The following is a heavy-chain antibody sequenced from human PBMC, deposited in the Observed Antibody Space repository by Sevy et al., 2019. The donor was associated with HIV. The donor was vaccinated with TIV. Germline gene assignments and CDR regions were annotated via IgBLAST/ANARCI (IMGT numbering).Heavy chain of an antibody. V-gene: IGHV5-51*01. CDR2: IYPGDSDT. D-gene: IGHD1-26*01. Sequence: GESLKISCKGSGYSFTSYWIGWVRQMPGKGLEWMGIIYPGDSDTRYSPSFQGQVTISADKSISTAYLQWSSLKASDTAMHYCAGQEGEWEPGLPKRSALNDAFDIWGQGTMVTVSS. CDR3: AGQEGEWEPGLPKRSALNDAFDI. CDR1: GYSFTSYW. J-gene: IGHJ3*02.